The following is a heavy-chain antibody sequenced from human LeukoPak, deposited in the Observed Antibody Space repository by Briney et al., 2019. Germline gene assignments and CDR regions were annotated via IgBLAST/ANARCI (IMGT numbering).Heavy chain of an antibody. J-gene: IGHJ3*02. CDR1: VFNFSSYL. V-gene: IGHV3-7*01. CDR2: IKQDGSEK. Sequence: PGGCLRLSCAASVFNFSSYLVSSVRQAPGKGLEWVANIKQDGSEKYYVDSVKGRFTISRDNAKNSLYLQMNSLRAEDTVVYYCATVSFIDYGDYVDAFDIWGEGTMVTVSS. D-gene: IGHD4-17*01. CDR3: ATVSFIDYGDYVDAFDI.